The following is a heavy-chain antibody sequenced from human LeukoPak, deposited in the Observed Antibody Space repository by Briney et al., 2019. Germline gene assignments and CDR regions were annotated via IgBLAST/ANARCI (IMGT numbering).Heavy chain of an antibody. V-gene: IGHV3-30*01. J-gene: IGHJ4*02. CDR3: AKDGGYSSSWYTEYYFDY. CDR1: GFTFSRYA. D-gene: IGHD6-13*01. Sequence: PGGSLRLSCAASGFTFSRYAMHWVRQAPGKGLEWVAVISSDGSNKYYADSVKGRFTISRDNSKNTLYLQMNSLRAEDTAVYYCAKDGGYSSSWYTEYYFDYWGQGTPVTVSS. CDR2: ISSDGSNK.